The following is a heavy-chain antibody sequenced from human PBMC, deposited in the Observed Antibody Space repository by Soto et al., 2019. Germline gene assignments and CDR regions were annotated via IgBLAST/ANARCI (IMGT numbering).Heavy chain of an antibody. CDR3: TTGWTATNYYYYGMDV. V-gene: IGHV3-15*01. J-gene: IGHJ6*02. CDR2: IKSKTDGGTT. Sequence: KSGGSLRLSCAASGFTFSNAWMSWVRQAPGKGLEWVGRIKSKTDGGTTDYAAPVKGRFTISRDDSKNTLYLQMNSLKTEDTAVYYCTTGWTATNYYYYGMDVWGQGTTVTVSS. D-gene: IGHD6-25*01. CDR1: GFTFSNAW.